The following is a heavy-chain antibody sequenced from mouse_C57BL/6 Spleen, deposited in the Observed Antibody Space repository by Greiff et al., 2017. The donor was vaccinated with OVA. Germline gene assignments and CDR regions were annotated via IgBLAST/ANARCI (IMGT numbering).Heavy chain of an antibody. J-gene: IGHJ4*01. V-gene: IGHV1-85*01. CDR1: GYTFTSYD. CDR3: ARRVAMDY. CDR2: IYPRDGST. Sequence: VQGVESGPELVKPGASVKLSCKASGYTFTSYDINWVKQRPGQGLEWIGWIYPRDGSTKYNEKFKGKATLTVDTSSSTAYMERHSLTSEDSAVYFCARRVAMDYWGQGTSVTVSS.